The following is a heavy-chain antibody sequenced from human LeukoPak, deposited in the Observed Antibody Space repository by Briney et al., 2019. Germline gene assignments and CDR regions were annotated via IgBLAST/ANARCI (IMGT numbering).Heavy chain of an antibody. Sequence: GGSLRLSCAASGFTFSSYAMSWVRQAPGKGPEWVSAISGSGGSTYYADSVKGRFTISRDNSKNTLYLQMNSLRAEGTAVYYCAKDQRFLEWLLWYWGQGTLVTVSS. V-gene: IGHV3-23*01. J-gene: IGHJ4*02. CDR3: AKDQRFLEWLLWY. D-gene: IGHD3-3*01. CDR2: ISGSGGST. CDR1: GFTFSSYA.